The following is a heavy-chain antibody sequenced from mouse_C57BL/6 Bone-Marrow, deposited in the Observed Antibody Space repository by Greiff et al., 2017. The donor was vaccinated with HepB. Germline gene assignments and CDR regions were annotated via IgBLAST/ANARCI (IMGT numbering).Heavy chain of an antibody. CDR2: ISSGGSYT. CDR1: GFTFSSYG. J-gene: IGHJ3*01. CDR3: ARQRTLTVS. V-gene: IGHV5-6*01. Sequence: EVQLQESGGDLVKPGGSLKLSCAASGFTFSSYGMSWVRQTPDKRLEWVATISSGGSYTYYPDSVKGRFTISRDNAKNTLYLQMSSLKSEDTAMYYCARQRTLTVSGGQGTLVTVSA.